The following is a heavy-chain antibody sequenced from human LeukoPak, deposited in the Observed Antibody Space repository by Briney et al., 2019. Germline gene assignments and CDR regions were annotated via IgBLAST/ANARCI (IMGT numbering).Heavy chain of an antibody. CDR1: GYSFTNYW. J-gene: IGHJ4*02. Sequence: GESLKISCKGSGYSFTNYWIGWVRQMPGKGLEWVGIIYPGDSDTRYSPSFQGQVTISADKSISTAYLQWNSLKASDTAMYYCARVMGSGWTLYYFDYWGQGTLVTVSS. D-gene: IGHD6-19*01. CDR3: ARVMGSGWTLYYFDY. V-gene: IGHV5-51*01. CDR2: IYPGDSDT.